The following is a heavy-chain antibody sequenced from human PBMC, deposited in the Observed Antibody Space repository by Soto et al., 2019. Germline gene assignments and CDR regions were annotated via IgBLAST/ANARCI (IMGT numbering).Heavy chain of an antibody. CDR1: GFPFVRCA. CDR2: ISAGGTA. V-gene: IGHV3-23*01. CDR3: AKAPFDIAARPSPIDY. D-gene: IGHD2-2*01. Sequence: EVQLLESGGDLVQPGGSLRLACTASGFPFVRCAMNWVRQAPGKGLEWVSAISAGGTAFYADSVKGRFTISRDNSRDTVYLQMNSLSAEDTAVYFCAKAPFDIAARPSPIDYWGQGTLVTVSS. J-gene: IGHJ4*02.